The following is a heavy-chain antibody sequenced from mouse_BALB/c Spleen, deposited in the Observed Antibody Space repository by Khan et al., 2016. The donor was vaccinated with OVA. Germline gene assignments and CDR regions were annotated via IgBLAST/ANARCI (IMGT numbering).Heavy chain of an antibody. CDR2: ISYSGST. CDR3: AGTSYYGNYYFDY. V-gene: IGHV3-8*02. Sequence: EVQLQESGPSLVKPSQTLSLTCSVTGDSITSGYWNWIRKFPGNKLEYMGYISYSGSTYYNPSLKSQISITRDTSKNQHYLQLNSMTTEDSATYYCAGTSYYGNYYFDYWGQGTTLTVSS. D-gene: IGHD2-10*01. CDR1: GDSITSGY. J-gene: IGHJ2*01.